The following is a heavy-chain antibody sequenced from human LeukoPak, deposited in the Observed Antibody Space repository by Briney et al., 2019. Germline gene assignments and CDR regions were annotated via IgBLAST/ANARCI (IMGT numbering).Heavy chain of an antibody. D-gene: IGHD6-19*01. CDR1: GFTFSSYW. J-gene: IGHJ4*02. CDR3: ATPGGSGWYLPDY. CDR2: IKPDGSEK. V-gene: IGHV3-7*01. Sequence: GGSLRLSCAASGFTFSSYWMSWVRQVPGKGLEWVANIKPDGSEKYYVDSVKGRFTISRDNAKNSLYLQLSGLRVEDTAVYYCATPGGSGWYLPDYWGQGTLVTVSS.